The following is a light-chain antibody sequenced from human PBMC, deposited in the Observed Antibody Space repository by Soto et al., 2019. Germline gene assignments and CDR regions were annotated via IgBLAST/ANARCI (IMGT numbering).Light chain of an antibody. Sequence: IQMTQSPSTLSGSVGDRVTITCRASQTISTWLAWYQQKPGKAPKLLIYKASNLESGVPSRFTGSGSGTEFTLTISSLQPDDFATYYCQQYNSWTFGQGTNVDIK. CDR3: QQYNSWT. CDR2: KAS. CDR1: QTISTW. V-gene: IGKV1-5*03. J-gene: IGKJ1*01.